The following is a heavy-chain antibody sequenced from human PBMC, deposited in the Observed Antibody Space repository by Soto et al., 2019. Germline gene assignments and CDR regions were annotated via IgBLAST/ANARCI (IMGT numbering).Heavy chain of an antibody. J-gene: IGHJ4*02. CDR2: IVPIFRTA. Sequence: ASVKVSCKASGGTFNSYGLTWVRQAPGQGLEWMGRIVPIFRTANCAQKFQGRVTITADKSTNTAYMELSSLRSEDTAVYYCASRVNGYSGYATHCWGQGTLVTVSS. CDR1: GGTFNSYG. CDR3: ASRVNGYSGYATHC. D-gene: IGHD5-12*01. V-gene: IGHV1-69*06.